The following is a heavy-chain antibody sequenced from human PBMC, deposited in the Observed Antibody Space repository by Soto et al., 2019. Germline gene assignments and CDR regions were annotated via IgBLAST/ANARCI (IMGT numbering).Heavy chain of an antibody. V-gene: IGHV1-69*12. CDR1: GGTFSSYA. D-gene: IGHD3-22*01. CDR2: IIPIFGTA. Sequence: QVQLVQSGAEVKKPGSSVKVSCKASGGTFSSYAISWVRQAPGQGLEWMGGIIPIFGTADYAQKFQGRVTITADESTSTGNMELSSLRSEDTGVDYCASHYDSSGYYYRGLDYWGQGTLVTVSS. CDR3: ASHYDSSGYYYRGLDY. J-gene: IGHJ4*02.